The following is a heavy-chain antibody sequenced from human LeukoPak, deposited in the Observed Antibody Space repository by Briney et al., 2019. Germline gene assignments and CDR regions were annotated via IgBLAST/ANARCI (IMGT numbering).Heavy chain of an antibody. CDR1: GYTFTSYY. V-gene: IGHV1-46*01. D-gene: IGHD6-19*01. J-gene: IGHJ4*02. CDR2: IDPGDSST. CDR3: ARVLYRSGWYDY. Sequence: ASVKVSCKASGYTFTSYYMHWVRQAPGQGLEWMGIIDPGDSSTSYAQKFQGRVTMTRDTSTSTFHMELSSLRSEDTAAYYCARVLYRSGWYDYWGQGTLVTVSS.